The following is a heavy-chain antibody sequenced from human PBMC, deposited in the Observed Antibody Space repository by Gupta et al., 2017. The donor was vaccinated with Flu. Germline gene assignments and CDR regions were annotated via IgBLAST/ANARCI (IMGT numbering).Heavy chain of an antibody. V-gene: IGHV2-26*01. CDR3: ARISKTAAGYYYYGMDV. D-gene: IGHD3-10*01. J-gene: IGHJ6*02. CDR1: GFSLSNARMG. CDR2: IFSNDEK. Sequence: LTLTCTVSGFSLSNARMGVSWIRQPPGKALEWLAHIFSNDEKSYSTSLKSRLTISKDTSKSQVVLTMTNMDPVDTATYYCARISKTAAGYYYYGMDVWGQGTTVTVSS.